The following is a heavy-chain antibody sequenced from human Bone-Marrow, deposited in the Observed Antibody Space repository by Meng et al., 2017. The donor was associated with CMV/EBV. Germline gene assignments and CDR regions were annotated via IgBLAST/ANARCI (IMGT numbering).Heavy chain of an antibody. CDR3: TTELHGVFDY. J-gene: IGHJ4*02. V-gene: IGHV3-15*01. CDR2: SKSKTDGGTT. Sequence: CAAYGFTFSSAWECGVRQGRGKGLEWVGRSKSKTDGGTTDYAAPVKGRCPISRDDSTNTLYLQMNSVKTEATAVYYCTTELHGVFDYWGQGTLVTVSS. CDR1: GFTFSSAW. D-gene: IGHD2-21*02.